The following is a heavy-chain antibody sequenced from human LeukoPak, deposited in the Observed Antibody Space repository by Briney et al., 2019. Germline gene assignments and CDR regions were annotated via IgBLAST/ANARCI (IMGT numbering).Heavy chain of an antibody. Sequence: PSQTLSLTCTVSGGSISSGDYYWSWIRQPPGKGLEWIGYIYYSGSTYYNPSLKSRVTISVNTSKNQFSLKLSSVTAADTAVYYCATSTRVGPYYYYGIDVWGQGTTVTVSS. D-gene: IGHD1-26*01. CDR1: GGSISSGDYY. CDR2: IYYSGST. CDR3: ATSTRVGPYYYYGIDV. J-gene: IGHJ6*02. V-gene: IGHV4-30-4*01.